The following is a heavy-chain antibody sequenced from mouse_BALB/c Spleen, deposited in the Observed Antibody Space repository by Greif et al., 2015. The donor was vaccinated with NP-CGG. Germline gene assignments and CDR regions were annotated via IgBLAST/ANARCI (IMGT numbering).Heavy chain of an antibody. J-gene: IGHJ4*01. CDR2: IDPANGNT. Sequence: EVKLQESGAELVKPGASVKLSCTASGFNIKDTYMHWVKQRPEQGLEWIGRIDPANGNTKYDPKFQGKATITADTSSNTAYLQLSSLTSEDTAVYYCARYYGSRAVQSMDYWGQGTSVTVSS. CDR3: ARYYGSRAVQSMDY. V-gene: IGHV14-3*02. D-gene: IGHD1-1*01. CDR1: GFNIKDTY.